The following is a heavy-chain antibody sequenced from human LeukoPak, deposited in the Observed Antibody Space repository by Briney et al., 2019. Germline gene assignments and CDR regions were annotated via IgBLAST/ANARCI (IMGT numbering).Heavy chain of an antibody. CDR1: GGTFSSYA. CDR2: IIPILGIA. CDR3: ARDYYVSGSLGY. J-gene: IGHJ4*02. V-gene: IGHV1-69*04. D-gene: IGHD3-10*01. Sequence: SVKVSCKASGGTFSSYAINWVRQAPGQGLEWMGRIIPILGIANYAQKFQGRVTITADKSTSTAYMELSSLRSEDTAVYYCARDYYVSGSLGYWGQGTLVTVSS.